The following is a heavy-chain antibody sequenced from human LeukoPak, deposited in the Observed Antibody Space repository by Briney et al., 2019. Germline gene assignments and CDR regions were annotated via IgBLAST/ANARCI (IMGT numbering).Heavy chain of an antibody. V-gene: IGHV4-34*01. J-gene: IGHJ4*02. CDR2: INHSGST. CDR3: ARHIDFDCSSTSCYIPRGVIDY. Sequence: SETLSLTCAVYGGSFSGYYWSWIRQPPGKGLEWIGEINHSGSTNYNPSLKSRVTISVDTSKNQFSLKLSSVTAADTAVYYCARHIDFDCSSTSCYIPRGVIDYWGQGTLVTVSS. CDR1: GGSFSGYY. D-gene: IGHD2-2*02.